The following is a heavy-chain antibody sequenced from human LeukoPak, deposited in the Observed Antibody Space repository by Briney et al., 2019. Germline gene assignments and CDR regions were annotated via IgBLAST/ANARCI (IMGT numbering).Heavy chain of an antibody. Sequence: SQTLSLTCTVSGGSLSSGGDYWSWIRQHPGKGLEWIGYIYYSGSTYYNPSLKSRLTISVDTSKNQFSLKLSSVTAADTAVYYCARECGGGYYMDVWGKGTTVTVSS. CDR1: GGSLSSGGDY. D-gene: IGHD3-16*01. CDR3: ARECGGGYYMDV. J-gene: IGHJ6*03. V-gene: IGHV4-31*03. CDR2: IYYSGST.